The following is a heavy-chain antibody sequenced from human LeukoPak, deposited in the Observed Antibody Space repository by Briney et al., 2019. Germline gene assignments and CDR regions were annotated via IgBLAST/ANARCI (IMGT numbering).Heavy chain of an antibody. J-gene: IGHJ3*02. CDR2: IIPIFGTA. Sequence: GASVKVSCKASGGTFSSYAISWVRQAPGQGLEWMGGIIPIFGTANYAQKFQGRVTITADKSTSTAYMELSSLRSEDTAVYYCARGIAARRDAFDIWGQGTMVTVSS. CDR1: GGTFSSYA. V-gene: IGHV1-69*06. D-gene: IGHD6-6*01. CDR3: ARGIAARRDAFDI.